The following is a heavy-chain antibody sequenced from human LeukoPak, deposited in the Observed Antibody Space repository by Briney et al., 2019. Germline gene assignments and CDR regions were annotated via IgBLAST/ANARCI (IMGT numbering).Heavy chain of an antibody. D-gene: IGHD6-13*01. CDR1: GYSFTSYW. CDR2: IYPGDSDT. J-gene: IGHJ4*02. CDR3: ARQRSSWDRSVDY. V-gene: IGHV5-51*01. Sequence: PGESLKISCKGSGYSFTSYWIGWVRQMPGKGLEWMGIIYPGDSDTRYSPSFQGQVTISADKSISTAYLQWRSLKASDTAMYYCARQRSSWDRSVDYWGQGTLVTVSS.